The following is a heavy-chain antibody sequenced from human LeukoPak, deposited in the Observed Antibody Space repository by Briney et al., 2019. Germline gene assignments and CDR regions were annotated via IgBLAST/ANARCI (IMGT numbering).Heavy chain of an antibody. V-gene: IGHV1-2*02. CDR3: ARDRIAVAGGFDY. CDR1: GYNFTDYY. Sequence: ASVKVSCKASGYNFTDYYIHWVRQAPGQGLEWMGWINPKSGGTNYAQKFQGRVTMTRDTSISTAYMELSRLRSDDTAVYYCARDRIAVAGGFDYWGQGTLVTVSS. D-gene: IGHD6-19*01. J-gene: IGHJ4*02. CDR2: INPKSGGT.